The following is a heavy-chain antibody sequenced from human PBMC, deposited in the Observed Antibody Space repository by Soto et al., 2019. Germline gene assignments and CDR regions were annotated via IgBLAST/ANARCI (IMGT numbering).Heavy chain of an antibody. J-gene: IGHJ4*02. D-gene: IGHD4-17*01. CDR1: TGSMRTYY. V-gene: IGHV4-59*01. CDR3: ARDDTTGLFDF. Sequence: SETLSLTCSVSTGSMRTYYWTWIRQSPGKGLEWIGQISHTGRTKYNPSLESRVTISVDTSRKQFSLKLTSVTAADTALYSCARDDTTGLFDFWGQGTRVTVSS. CDR2: ISHTGRT.